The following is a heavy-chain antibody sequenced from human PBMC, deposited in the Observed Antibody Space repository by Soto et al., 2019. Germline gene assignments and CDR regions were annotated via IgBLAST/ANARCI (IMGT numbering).Heavy chain of an antibody. Sequence: SCTESVYTLPCYTLMCPRQAHEQGLEWMGWISAYNGNTNYAQKLQGRVTMTTDTSTSTAYMELRSLRSDDTAVYYCARGPAPNYYYYGMDVWGQGTTVNDSS. CDR3: ARGPAPNYYYYGMDV. CDR1: VYTLPCYT. V-gene: IGHV1-18*04. J-gene: IGHJ6*02. CDR2: ISAYNGNT. D-gene: IGHD2-2*01.